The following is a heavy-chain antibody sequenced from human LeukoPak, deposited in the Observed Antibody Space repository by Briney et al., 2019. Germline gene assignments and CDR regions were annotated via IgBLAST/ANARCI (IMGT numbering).Heavy chain of an antibody. CDR3: ATLVVVDDYYGLDV. D-gene: IGHD3-16*02. CDR2: INTNTGNP. V-gene: IGHV7-4-1*02. Sequence: ASVKVSCKASGDTFCSHSLNWVRQAPGQGPEWMGWINTNTGNPTYAQGFTGRLVFSLDTAVSTAYLQVSSLKAEDTAVYYCATLVVVDDYYGLDVWGQGTTVIVSS. J-gene: IGHJ6*02. CDR1: GDTFCSHS.